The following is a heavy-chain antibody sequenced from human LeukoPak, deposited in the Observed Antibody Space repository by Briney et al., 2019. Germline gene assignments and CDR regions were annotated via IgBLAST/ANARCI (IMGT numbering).Heavy chain of an antibody. V-gene: IGHV3-7*01. J-gene: IGHJ4*02. CDR1: GLTFSSYE. D-gene: IGHD3-3*01. CDR3: ARASSNYDFWSGYNIEYYFDY. CDR2: IKQDGSEK. Sequence: GGSLRLSCAASGLTFSSYEMSWVRQAPGKGLEWVANIKQDGSEKYYVDSVKGRFTISRDNAKNSLYLQMNGLRAEDTAVYYCARASSNYDFWSGYNIEYYFDYWGQGTLVTVSS.